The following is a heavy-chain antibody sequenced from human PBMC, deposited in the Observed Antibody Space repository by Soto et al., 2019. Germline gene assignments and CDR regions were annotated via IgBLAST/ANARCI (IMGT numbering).Heavy chain of an antibody. Sequence: GASLKVSCKASGGTFSSYAISWVQQAPGQGLEWMGGIIPIFGTANYAQKFQGRVTITADESTSTAYMELSSLRSEDTAVYYCARGTAMVSDYYYGMDVWGQGXTVTVYS. CDR1: GGTFSSYA. J-gene: IGHJ6*02. CDR3: ARGTAMVSDYYYGMDV. CDR2: IIPIFGTA. D-gene: IGHD5-18*01. V-gene: IGHV1-69*13.